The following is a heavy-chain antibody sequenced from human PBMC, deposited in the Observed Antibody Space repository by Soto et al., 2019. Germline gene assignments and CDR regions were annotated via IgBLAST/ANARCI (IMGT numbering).Heavy chain of an antibody. CDR2: ISGGGDSR. J-gene: IGHJ4*02. Sequence: PGGSLSLSCAASGFTFRNYAMNWVRQAPGKGLEWVSSISGGGDSRKYVDSVKGRFTISRDNSKNTLYLQMNSLRAEDTAVYYCAKDLFTMVRLFDSWGQGTLVTVSS. D-gene: IGHD3-10*01. V-gene: IGHV3-23*01. CDR1: GFTFRNYA. CDR3: AKDLFTMVRLFDS.